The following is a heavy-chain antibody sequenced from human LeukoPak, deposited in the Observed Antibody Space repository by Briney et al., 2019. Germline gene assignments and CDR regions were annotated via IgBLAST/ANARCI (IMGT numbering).Heavy chain of an antibody. CDR1: GFTFSSYG. D-gene: IGHD2-8*01. J-gene: IGHJ4*02. V-gene: IGHV3-33*01. Sequence: GGSLRLSCAASGFTFSSYGMHWVRQAPGKGLEWAAVIWHDGNNKYYADSVKGRFTISRDNSKNTLYLQMNSLRAEDTAVYYCARGPGSSVYASAIDHWGQGTLVTVSS. CDR3: ARGPGSSVYASAIDH. CDR2: IWHDGNNK.